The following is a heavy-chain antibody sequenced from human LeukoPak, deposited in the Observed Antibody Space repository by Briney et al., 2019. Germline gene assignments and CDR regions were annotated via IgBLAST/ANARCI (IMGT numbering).Heavy chain of an antibody. CDR1: GGTFSSYA. Sequence: ASVKGSCKASGGTFSSYAISWVRQAPGQGLEWMGGIIPIFGTANYAQKFQGRVTTTTDESTSTAYMELSSLRSEDTAVYYCAREPIFGSSSSALRAFDIWGQGTMVTVSS. D-gene: IGHD6-6*01. CDR2: IIPIFGTA. CDR3: AREPIFGSSSSALRAFDI. J-gene: IGHJ3*02. V-gene: IGHV1-69*05.